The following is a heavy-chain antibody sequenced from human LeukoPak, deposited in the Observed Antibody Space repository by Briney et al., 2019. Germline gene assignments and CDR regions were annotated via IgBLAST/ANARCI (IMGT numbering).Heavy chain of an antibody. CDR3: ARGVYCSGGSCYSERGPHYYGMDV. Sequence: SETLSLTCTVSGGSISSYYWSWIRQPPGKGLEWIGYIYYSGSTNYNPSLKSRVNISVDTSKNQFSLKLSSVTAADTAVYYCARGVYCSGGSCYSERGPHYYGMDVWGQGTTVTVSS. D-gene: IGHD2-15*01. CDR1: GGSISSYY. CDR2: IYYSGST. V-gene: IGHV4-59*01. J-gene: IGHJ6*02.